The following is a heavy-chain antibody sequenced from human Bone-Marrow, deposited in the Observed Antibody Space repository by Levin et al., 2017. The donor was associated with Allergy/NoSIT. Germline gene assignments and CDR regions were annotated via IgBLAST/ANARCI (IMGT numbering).Heavy chain of an antibody. J-gene: IGHJ5*02. Sequence: GGSLRLSCAASGFTFSSYSMNWVRQAPGKGLEWVSSISSSSSYIYYADSVKGRFTISRDNAKNSLYLQMNSLRAEDTAVYYCARPNYDFWSGFVIWGWFDPWGQGTLVTVSS. CDR1: GFTFSSYS. CDR2: ISSSSSYI. D-gene: IGHD3-3*01. CDR3: ARPNYDFWSGFVIWGWFDP. V-gene: IGHV3-21*01.